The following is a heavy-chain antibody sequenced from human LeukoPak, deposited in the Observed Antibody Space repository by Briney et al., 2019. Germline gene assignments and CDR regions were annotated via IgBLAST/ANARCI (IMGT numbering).Heavy chain of an antibody. V-gene: IGHV4-34*01. Sequence: SETLSVTCAVYGGSFSGYYWSWIRQPPGKGLEWIWEINHSGSTNYNPSLKSRVTISVDTSKNQFSLKLSSVTAADTAVYYCARSPVRVVPAATNFQHWGQGTLVTVSS. D-gene: IGHD2-2*01. J-gene: IGHJ1*01. CDR2: INHSGST. CDR3: ARSPVRVVPAATNFQH. CDR1: GGSFSGYY.